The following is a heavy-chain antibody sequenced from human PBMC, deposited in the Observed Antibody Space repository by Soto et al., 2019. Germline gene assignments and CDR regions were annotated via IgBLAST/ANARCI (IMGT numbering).Heavy chain of an antibody. CDR3: ARARYCSSTSCPDQGWFDP. CDR1: GYTFTSYG. J-gene: IGHJ5*02. Sequence: ASVKVSCKASGYTFTSYGISWVRQAPGQGLEWMGWISAYNGNTNYAQKLQGRVTMTTDTSTSTAYMELRSLRSDDTAVYYRARARYCSSTSCPDQGWFDPWGQGTLVTVSS. D-gene: IGHD2-2*01. V-gene: IGHV1-18*01. CDR2: ISAYNGNT.